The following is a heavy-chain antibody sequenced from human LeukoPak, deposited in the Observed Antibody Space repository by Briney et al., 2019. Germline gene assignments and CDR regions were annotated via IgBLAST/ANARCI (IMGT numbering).Heavy chain of an antibody. J-gene: IGHJ4*02. V-gene: IGHV3-23*01. D-gene: IGHD1-26*01. CDR2: ISGSGAST. CDR1: GFTFSTNA. Sequence: GGSLRLSCLTSGFTFSTNAMSWVRQAPGKGLEWISGISGSGASTYYADSVTGRFTTSRDNSRNTLYLQMNSLRGDDTAVYYCAKDVGKWESLHFFDYWGQGTLVTVSS. CDR3: AKDVGKWESLHFFDY.